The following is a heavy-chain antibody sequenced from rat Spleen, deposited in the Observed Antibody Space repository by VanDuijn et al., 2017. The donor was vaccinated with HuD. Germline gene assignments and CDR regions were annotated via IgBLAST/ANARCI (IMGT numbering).Heavy chain of an antibody. CDR2: ISYDGSST. CDR3: ARQGTSVARYYWYFDF. Sequence: EVQLVESGGGLVQPGRSLKLSCAASGFTFSDYNMAWVRQAPKKGLEWVATISYDGSSTYYRDSVKGRFTISRDNAESTLYLQMDSLRSEDAATYYCARQGTSVARYYWYFDFWGPGTMVTVSS. V-gene: IGHV5-7*01. D-gene: IGHD1-8*01. J-gene: IGHJ1*01. CDR1: GFTFSDYN.